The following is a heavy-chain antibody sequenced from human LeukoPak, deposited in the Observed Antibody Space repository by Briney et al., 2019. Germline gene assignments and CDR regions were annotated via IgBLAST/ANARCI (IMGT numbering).Heavy chain of an antibody. CDR3: ARHGPASYYYGSGSYYNPYYFDY. J-gene: IGHJ4*02. D-gene: IGHD3-10*01. V-gene: IGHV4-59*08. Sequence: NPSETLSLTCTVSGGSISSYYWSWIRQPPGKGLEWIGYIYYSGSTNYNPSLKSRVTISVDTSKNQFSLKLSSVTAADTAVYYCARHGPASYYYGSGSYYNPYYFDYWGQGTLATVSS. CDR1: GGSISSYY. CDR2: IYYSGST.